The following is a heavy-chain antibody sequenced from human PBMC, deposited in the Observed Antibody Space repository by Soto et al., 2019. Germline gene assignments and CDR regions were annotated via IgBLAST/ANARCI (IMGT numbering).Heavy chain of an antibody. D-gene: IGHD1-1*01. J-gene: IGHJ4*02. V-gene: IGHV3-23*01. CDR1: GFTSSSYA. CDR3: AKGSTGARPYYFDH. CDR2: ISDSGGST. Sequence: EVQLLEPGGDLVQPGGSLRLSCAASGFTSSSYAMSWVRQAPGKGLEWVSAISDSGGSTYYADSVKGRFTISRDNSVNTVSLQMNSLRGEDTALYYCAKGSTGARPYYFDHWGQGTLVTVSS.